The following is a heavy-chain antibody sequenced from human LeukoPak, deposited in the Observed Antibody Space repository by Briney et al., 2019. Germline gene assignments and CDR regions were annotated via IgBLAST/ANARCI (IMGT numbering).Heavy chain of an antibody. CDR3: ARTRSLRPLDV. V-gene: IGHV1-2*06. D-gene: IGHD2-15*01. J-gene: IGHJ6*04. Sequence: ASVKVSCKASGYTFTDYYMHWVRQAPGQGLEWMGRINPNSGGTNYAQKFQGRVTMTRDTFISTAYMELSRLRSDDTAVYYCARTRSLRPLDVWGKGTTVTVSS. CDR1: GYTFTDYY. CDR2: INPNSGGT.